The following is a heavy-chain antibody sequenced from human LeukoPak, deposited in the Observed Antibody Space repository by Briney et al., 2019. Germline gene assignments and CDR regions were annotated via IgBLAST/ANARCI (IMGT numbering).Heavy chain of an antibody. Sequence: GGSLRLSCAASGFTFSSYSMNWVRQAPGKGLEWVSSISSSSSYIYYADSVKGRFTISRDNAKNSLYLQMNSLRAEDTAVYYCASFYYGSGSYVWDYWGQGTLVAVSS. V-gene: IGHV3-21*01. D-gene: IGHD3-10*01. J-gene: IGHJ4*02. CDR2: ISSSSSYI. CDR3: ASFYYGSGSYVWDY. CDR1: GFTFSSYS.